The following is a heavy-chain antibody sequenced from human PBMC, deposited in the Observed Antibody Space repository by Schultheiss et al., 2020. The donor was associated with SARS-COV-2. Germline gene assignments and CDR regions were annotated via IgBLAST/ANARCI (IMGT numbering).Heavy chain of an antibody. CDR2: ISYDGSNK. Sequence: GGSLRLSCAASGFTFSSYSMNWVRQAPGKGLEWVAVISYDGSNKYYADSVKGRFTISRDNAKNSLYLQMNSLRAEDTAVYYCAALLDRPPNDAFDIWGQGTMVTVSS. CDR1: GFTFSSYS. CDR3: AALLDRPPNDAFDI. D-gene: IGHD2-2*02. V-gene: IGHV3-30*03. J-gene: IGHJ3*02.